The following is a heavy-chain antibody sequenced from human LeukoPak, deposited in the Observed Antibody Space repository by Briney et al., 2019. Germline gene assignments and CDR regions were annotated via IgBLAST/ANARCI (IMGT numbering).Heavy chain of an antibody. J-gene: IGHJ4*02. CDR2: IIPIYDPV. CDR1: GGTLSSYA. Sequence: SVKASCKASGGTLSSYAFSWMRQAPGQGLEWMGRIIPIYDPVDYAQRFQGRVTITADESTNTVYMELNSLTFEDTAVYYCAREPLGCGGDCHFDYWGQGTLVTVSS. D-gene: IGHD2-21*02. CDR3: AREPLGCGGDCHFDY. V-gene: IGHV1-69*13.